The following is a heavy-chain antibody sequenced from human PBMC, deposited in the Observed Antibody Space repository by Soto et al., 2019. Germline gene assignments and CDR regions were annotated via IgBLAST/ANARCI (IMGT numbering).Heavy chain of an antibody. CDR3: AVIAVAGYYFDY. J-gene: IGHJ4*02. Sequence: EVQLLESGGGLVQPGGSLRLSCAASGFTFSSYAMSWVRQAPGKGLEWVSAISGSGGSTYYADSVKGRFTFSRDNSKNTLYLQMNSLRAEDTAVYYCAVIAVAGYYFDYWGQGTLVTVSS. CDR1: GFTFSSYA. D-gene: IGHD6-19*01. CDR2: ISGSGGST. V-gene: IGHV3-23*01.